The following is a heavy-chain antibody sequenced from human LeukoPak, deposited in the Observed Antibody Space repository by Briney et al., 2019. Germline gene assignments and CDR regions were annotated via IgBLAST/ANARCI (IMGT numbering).Heavy chain of an antibody. CDR3: ARGGLVRGTINSLIAFDV. Sequence: SETLSLTCTVSGGSISSYYWSWIRQPPGKGLEWVGYIYYSGGTNYNPSLKSRVTISVDTSKNQFSLQLNSVTPEDTAIYYCARGGLVRGTINSLIAFDVWGQGTMVTVSS. J-gene: IGHJ3*01. CDR2: IYYSGGT. CDR1: GGSISSYY. D-gene: IGHD3-10*01. V-gene: IGHV4-59*12.